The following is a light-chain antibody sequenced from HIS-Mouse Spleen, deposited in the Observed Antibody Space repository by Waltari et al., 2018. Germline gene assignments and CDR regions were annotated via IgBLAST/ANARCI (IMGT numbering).Light chain of an antibody. CDR1: SRDVGSYNL. J-gene: IGLJ3*02. CDR2: EGS. Sequence: QSALTQPASVSGSPGQSITLSCTGTSRDVGSYNLVPWFQQHPGKPPQLMIYEGSKRPSGVSNRFSGSKSGNTASLTISGLQAEDEADYYCCSYAGSSTWVFGGGTKLTVL. CDR3: CSYAGSSTWV. V-gene: IGLV2-23*01.